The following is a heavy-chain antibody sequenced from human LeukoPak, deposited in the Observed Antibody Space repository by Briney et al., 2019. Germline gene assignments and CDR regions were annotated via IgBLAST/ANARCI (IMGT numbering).Heavy chain of an antibody. Sequence: PSGTLSLTCAVSGGSISSSNWWSWVRQPPGKGLEWIGEIYHSGSTNYNPSLKSRVTISVDKSKNQFSLKLSSVTAADTAVYYCAGRYNWNDEGWFDPWGQGTLVTVSS. D-gene: IGHD1-1*01. CDR3: AGRYNWNDEGWFDP. V-gene: IGHV4-4*02. J-gene: IGHJ5*02. CDR2: IYHSGST. CDR1: GGSISSSNW.